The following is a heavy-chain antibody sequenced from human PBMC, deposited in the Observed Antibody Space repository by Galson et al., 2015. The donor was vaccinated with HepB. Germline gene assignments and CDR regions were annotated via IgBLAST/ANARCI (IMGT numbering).Heavy chain of an antibody. J-gene: IGHJ4*02. Sequence: SVKVSCKASGGTFSSYTISWVRQAPGQGLEWMGRIIPILGIANYAQKFQGRVTITADKSTSTAYMELSSLRSEDTAVYYCARDFRKHSSSWYYFDYWGQGTLVTVSS. CDR2: IIPILGIA. D-gene: IGHD6-13*01. CDR1: GGTFSSYT. CDR3: ARDFRKHSSSWYYFDY. V-gene: IGHV1-69*04.